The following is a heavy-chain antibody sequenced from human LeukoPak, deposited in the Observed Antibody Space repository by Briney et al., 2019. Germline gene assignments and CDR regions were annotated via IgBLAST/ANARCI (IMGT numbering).Heavy chain of an antibody. CDR2: IYYSGST. Sequence: SETLSLTCTVSGGSISSYYWSWIRQPPGKGLEWIGYIYYSGSTNYNPSLKSRVTISVDTSKNQFSLKLSSVTAADTAVYYCARGAWGYNWNGIDYWGQGTLVTVSS. D-gene: IGHD1-20*01. CDR3: ARGAWGYNWNGIDY. CDR1: GGSISSYY. J-gene: IGHJ4*02. V-gene: IGHV4-59*01.